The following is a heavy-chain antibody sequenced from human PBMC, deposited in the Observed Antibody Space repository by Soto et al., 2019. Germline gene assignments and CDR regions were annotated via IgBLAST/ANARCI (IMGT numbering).Heavy chain of an antibody. CDR3: ASYLLEWVSQQHYFDY. V-gene: IGHV4-39*01. CDR2: IYYSGST. D-gene: IGHD3-3*01. J-gene: IGHJ4*02. CDR1: GGSISSSSYY. Sequence: QLQLQESGPGLVKPSETLSLTCTVSGGSISSSSYYWGWIRQPPGKGLEWIGSIYYSGSTYYNPSLTSRVTISVDTSKNQFSLKLSSVTAADTAVYYCASYLLEWVSQQHYFDYWGQGTLVTVSS.